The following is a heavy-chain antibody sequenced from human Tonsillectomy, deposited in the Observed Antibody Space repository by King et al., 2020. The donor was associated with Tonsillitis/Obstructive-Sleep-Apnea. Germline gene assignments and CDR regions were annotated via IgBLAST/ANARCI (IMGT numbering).Heavy chain of an antibody. J-gene: IGHJ3*02. CDR3: ARVTTDKGLPASGAFDI. CDR2: TYYRSKWYN. D-gene: IGHD5/OR15-5a*01. Sequence: VQLQQSGPGLVKPSQTLSLTCAISGDSVSSNSAAWNWIRQSPSRGLEWLGRTYYRSKWYNDYAVSVKSRITINPDTSKNQFSLQLNSVTPEDTAVYYCARVTTDKGLPASGAFDIWGQGTMVTVSS. V-gene: IGHV6-1*01. CDR1: GDSVSSNSAA.